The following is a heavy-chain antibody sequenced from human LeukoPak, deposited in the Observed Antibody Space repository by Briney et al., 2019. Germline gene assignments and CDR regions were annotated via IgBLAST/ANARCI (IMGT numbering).Heavy chain of an antibody. CDR2: IYYSGST. CDR1: GFTFGDYA. Sequence: GSLRLSCTASGFTFGDYAMSWFRQAPGKGLEWIGYIYYSGSTNYNPSLKSRVTISVDTSKNQFSLKLSSVTAADTAVYYCARDLTGTTWFDPWGQGTLVTVSS. CDR3: ARDLTGTTWFDP. J-gene: IGHJ5*02. V-gene: IGHV4-59*01. D-gene: IGHD1-20*01.